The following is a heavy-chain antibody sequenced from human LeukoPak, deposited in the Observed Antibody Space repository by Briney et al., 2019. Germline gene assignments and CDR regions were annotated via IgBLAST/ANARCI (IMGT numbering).Heavy chain of an antibody. V-gene: IGHV1-2*02. J-gene: IGHJ6*02. D-gene: IGHD3-22*01. CDR3: ARDRVAYYDGSGHPYVMEV. CDR1: GYTFTGYY. CDR2: INPNSGGT. Sequence: ASVNVSFKSSGYTFTGYYIHWVRQAPGQGLEWMGWINPNSGGTDYAQKFQGRVSMTRDTSISTTYMELSSLRSDDTAIYYCARDRVAYYDGSGHPYVMEVWGQGTTVTVSS.